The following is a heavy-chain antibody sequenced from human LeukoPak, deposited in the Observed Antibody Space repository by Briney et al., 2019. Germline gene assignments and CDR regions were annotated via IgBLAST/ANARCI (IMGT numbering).Heavy chain of an antibody. CDR1: GSTFSSDA. J-gene: IGHJ6*02. CDR3: ARGLELRPYYYGMDV. D-gene: IGHD1-7*01. V-gene: IGHV1-69*04. CDR2: IIPIFGIA. Sequence: GASVKVSCKASGSTFSSDAISWVRQAPGQGLEWMGRIIPIFGIANYAQKFQGRVTITADKSTSTAYMELSSLRSEDTAVYYCARGLELRPYYYGMDVWGQGTTVTVSS.